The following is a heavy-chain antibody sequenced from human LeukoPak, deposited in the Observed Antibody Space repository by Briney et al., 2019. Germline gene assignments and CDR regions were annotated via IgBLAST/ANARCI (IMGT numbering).Heavy chain of an antibody. V-gene: IGHV3-23*01. J-gene: IGHJ4*02. Sequence: PGGSLRLSCAASGFTFSSYAMSWVRQAPGKGLEWVSAISGSGGSTYYADSVKGRFTISRDNSKNTLYLQMNSLRAEDTAVYYCAEDKERFLEWLFAYWGQGTLVTVSS. D-gene: IGHD3-3*01. CDR3: AEDKERFLEWLFAY. CDR2: ISGSGGST. CDR1: GFTFSSYA.